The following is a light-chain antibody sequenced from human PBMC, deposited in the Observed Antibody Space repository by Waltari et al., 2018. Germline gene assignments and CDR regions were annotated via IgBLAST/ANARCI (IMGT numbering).Light chain of an antibody. J-gene: IGLJ2*01. CDR1: QIESTH. CDR2: RDN. CDR3: QLWDNNIVI. V-gene: IGLV3-9*01. Sequence: YDVTQPVPVSVGLGQTARITRGGNQIESTHVQRYQQKPGQAPVLVMYRDNNRPSGIPERFSGFNSGNSATLAISRAQDGDEADYYCQLWDNNIVIFGGGTKLTVL.